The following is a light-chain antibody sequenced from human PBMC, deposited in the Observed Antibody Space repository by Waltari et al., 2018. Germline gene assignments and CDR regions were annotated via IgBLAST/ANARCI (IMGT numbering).Light chain of an antibody. CDR2: KDN. Sequence: QTVVTQEPSLYVSPGGTFIRTCVSSYCSLHSTSYASWYQQSPGQTPRTVVYKDNIRSTGVPDRFPGYVLGNKAVLIITGAQAEDETTYYCLLYMGSGIWVFGGGTKLTVL. CDR1: YCSLHSTSY. J-gene: IGLJ3*02. CDR3: LLYMGSGIWV. V-gene: IGLV8-61*01.